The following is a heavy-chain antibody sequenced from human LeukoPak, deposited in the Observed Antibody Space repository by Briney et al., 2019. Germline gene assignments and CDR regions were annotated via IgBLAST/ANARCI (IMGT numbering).Heavy chain of an antibody. V-gene: IGHV1-18*01. Sequence: ASVKVSCKASGYTFTSYGISWVRQAPGQGLEWMGWNSAYNGNTNYAQKLQGRVTMTTDTSTSTAYMELRSLRSDDTAVYYCARGSLFFDYGDYGFDYWGQGTLVTVSS. D-gene: IGHD4-17*01. CDR1: GYTFTSYG. CDR2: NSAYNGNT. J-gene: IGHJ4*02. CDR3: ARGSLFFDYGDYGFDY.